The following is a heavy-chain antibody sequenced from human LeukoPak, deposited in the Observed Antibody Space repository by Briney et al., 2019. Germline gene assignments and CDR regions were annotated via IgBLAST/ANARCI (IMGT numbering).Heavy chain of an antibody. CDR1: GGSISSYY. V-gene: IGHV4-59*01. CDR2: IYYSGST. D-gene: IGHD3-9*01. Sequence: SSETLSLTCTVSGGSISSYYWRWIRQPPGKGLEWIGYIYYSGSTNYNPSLKSRVTMSVDTSKNQFSLKLSSVTAADTAVYYCARSRYDILTGLLGHFDYWGQGTLVTVSS. J-gene: IGHJ4*02. CDR3: ARSRYDILTGLLGHFDY.